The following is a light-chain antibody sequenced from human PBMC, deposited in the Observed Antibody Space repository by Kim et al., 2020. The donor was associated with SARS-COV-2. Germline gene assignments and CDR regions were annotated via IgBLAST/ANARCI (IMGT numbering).Light chain of an antibody. V-gene: IGLV2-14*01. Sequence: QSALTQPASVSGSPGQSVTIPCTGISNDIGDYNYVSWYQHYPGKAPKLLIFEVNKRPSGISDRFSGSKSGNTASLTISGLQAEDEAYYHCSSHRVPDTWVFGGGTQLTVL. CDR2: EVN. CDR3: SSHRVPDTWV. CDR1: SNDIGDYNY. J-gene: IGLJ3*02.